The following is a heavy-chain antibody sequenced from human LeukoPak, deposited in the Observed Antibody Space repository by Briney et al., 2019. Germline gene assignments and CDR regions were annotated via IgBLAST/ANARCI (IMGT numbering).Heavy chain of an antibody. D-gene: IGHD2-21*01. CDR1: GGSISSSSYY. CDR3: ARGIYGDYGLGY. CDR2: IYYSGST. V-gene: IGHV4-39*07. J-gene: IGHJ4*02. Sequence: PSETLSLTCTVSGGSISSSSYYWGWIRQPPGKGLEWIGSIYYSGSTYYNPSLKNRVTMSIDTSKNEFSLKLSSVTAADTAVYFCARGIYGDYGLGYWGQGTLVTVSS.